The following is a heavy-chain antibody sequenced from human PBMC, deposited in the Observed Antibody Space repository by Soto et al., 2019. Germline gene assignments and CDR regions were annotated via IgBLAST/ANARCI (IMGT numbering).Heavy chain of an antibody. CDR2: INPTSGNT. CDR3: ARDLSGYSNWFDP. Sequence: QVQVEQSGAEVKKPGASVKVSCKTSGYTFSDYYMHWVRQAPGQGLEWMGWINPTSGNTDYAQKFRGRVTMTRDTSITTAYMELTSLRSDDTAIYYGARDLSGYSNWFDPWGQGTLVTVSS. J-gene: IGHJ5*02. CDR1: GYTFSDYY. D-gene: IGHD3-22*01. V-gene: IGHV1-2*02.